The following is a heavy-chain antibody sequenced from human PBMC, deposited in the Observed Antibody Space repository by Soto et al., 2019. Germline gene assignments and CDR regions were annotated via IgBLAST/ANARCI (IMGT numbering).Heavy chain of an antibody. Sequence: SETLSLTCNVSGGSISSSSYYWGWIRQPPGKGLEWIGSIYYSGSTYYNPSLKSRVTISVDTSKNQFSLKLSSVTAADTAVYYCASHWNDEVYWGQGTLVTVSS. CDR3: ASHWNDEVY. CDR1: GGSISSSSYY. V-gene: IGHV4-39*01. CDR2: IYYSGST. D-gene: IGHD1-1*01. J-gene: IGHJ4*02.